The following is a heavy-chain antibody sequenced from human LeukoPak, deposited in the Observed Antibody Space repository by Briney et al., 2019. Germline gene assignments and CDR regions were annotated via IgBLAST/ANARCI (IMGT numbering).Heavy chain of an antibody. D-gene: IGHD5-18*01. CDR1: GYTFTGYY. J-gene: IGHJ4*02. CDR3: ATLYSYGYFDY. CDR2: INPNSGGT. V-gene: IGHV1-2*06. Sequence: VASVKVSYKASGYTFTGYYMHWVRQAPGQGLEWMGRINPNSGGTNYAQKFQGRVTMTRDTSISTAYMELSRLRSDDTAVYYCATLYSYGYFDYWGQGTLVTVSS.